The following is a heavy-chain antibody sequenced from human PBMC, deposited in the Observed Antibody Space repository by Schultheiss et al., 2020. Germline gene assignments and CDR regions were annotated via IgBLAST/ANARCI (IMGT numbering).Heavy chain of an antibody. CDR2: IFHSGST. V-gene: IGHV4-4*02. J-gene: IGHJ5*02. CDR1: GGSISSENW. CDR3: ASLGYCSGYNCHSVS. D-gene: IGHD2-15*01. Sequence: SETLSLTCAVAGGSISSENWWSWVRQSPGKGLEWIGEIFHSGSTNYNPSLKSRVTISVDNFKNQFSLKLSSVTAADTAVYYCASLGYCSGYNCHSVSWGQGTLVTVSS.